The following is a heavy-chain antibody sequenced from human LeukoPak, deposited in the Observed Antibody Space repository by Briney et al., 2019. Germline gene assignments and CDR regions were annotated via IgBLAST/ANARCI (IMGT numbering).Heavy chain of an antibody. CDR2: LHSSGST. D-gene: IGHD3-10*02. CDR1: GDSIGIGGHY. CDR3: VREGFMSVDV. V-gene: IGHV4-61*02. J-gene: IGHJ6*04. Sequence: SETLSLTCTVSGDSIGIGGHYWGWIRQPAGKGLEWIGRLHSSGSTIYNPSLKSRGNILIDMSNNKLSLNLTSVTAADTAVYYCVREGFMSVDVWGSGTTVIVSS.